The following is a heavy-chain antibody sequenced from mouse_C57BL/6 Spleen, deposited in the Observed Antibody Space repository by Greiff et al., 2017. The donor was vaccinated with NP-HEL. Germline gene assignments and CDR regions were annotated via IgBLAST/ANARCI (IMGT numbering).Heavy chain of an antibody. J-gene: IGHJ2*01. D-gene: IGHD1-1*01. CDR2: IYPSVGST. V-gene: IGHV1-85*01. CDR3: ARGYGSTLGYYFDY. Sequence: QVQLKQSGPELVKPGASVKLSCKASGYTFTSYDINWVKQRPGQGLEWIGWIYPSVGSTMYNEQFNGQATLTVDPSSSTAYMVLHSLTSEDSAVYFCARGYGSTLGYYFDYWGQGTTLTVSS. CDR1: GYTFTSYD.